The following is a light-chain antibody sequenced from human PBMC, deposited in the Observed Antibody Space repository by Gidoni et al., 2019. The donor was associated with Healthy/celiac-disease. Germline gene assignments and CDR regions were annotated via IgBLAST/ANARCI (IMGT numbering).Light chain of an antibody. CDR2: DAS. CDR3: QQYDNLPLFT. V-gene: IGKV1-33*01. CDR1: QDMSNY. Sequence: DIQMTQSPSSLSASVGDRVTITCQASQDMSNYLNWYQQKPGKAPKLLNYDASNLETGVPSRFSGSGSVTDFTFTISSLQPEDIATYYCQQYDNLPLFTVXPXTKVDIK. J-gene: IGKJ3*01.